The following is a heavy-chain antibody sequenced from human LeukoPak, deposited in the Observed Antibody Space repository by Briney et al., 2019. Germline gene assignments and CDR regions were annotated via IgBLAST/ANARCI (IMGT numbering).Heavy chain of an antibody. J-gene: IGHJ4*02. CDR1: GFSFDDYG. CDR2: INWNGGST. Sequence: GGSLRLSCAASGFSFDDYGMSWGHQAPGKGLEWVSGINWNGGSTGYADSVKGRFTISRDNAKNSLYLQMNSLRAEDTALYYCAGDAVLRNIAAAGYFDYWGQGTLVTVSS. V-gene: IGHV3-20*04. CDR3: AGDAVLRNIAAAGYFDY. D-gene: IGHD6-13*01.